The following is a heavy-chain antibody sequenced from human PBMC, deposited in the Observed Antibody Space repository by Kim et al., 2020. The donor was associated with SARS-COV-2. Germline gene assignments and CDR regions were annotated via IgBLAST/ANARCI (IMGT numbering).Heavy chain of an antibody. J-gene: IGHJ5*02. Sequence: EFVNGRFTTSRDNSKNTLYLQMNSLRAEDTAVYYCAKDRLKNLGWGGLDAWGQGTLVTVSS. D-gene: IGHD3-10*01. V-gene: IGHV3-33*06. CDR3: AKDRLKNLGWGGLDA.